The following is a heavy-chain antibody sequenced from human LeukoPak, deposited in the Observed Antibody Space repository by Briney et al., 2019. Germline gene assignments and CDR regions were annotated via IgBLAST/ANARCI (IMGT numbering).Heavy chain of an antibody. V-gene: IGHV3-23*01. CDR1: VFTFCSYA. D-gene: IGHD6-13*01. J-gene: IGHJ5*02. CDR2: ISGSGGSK. Sequence: GGCLRLSCSVYVFTFCSYAVGWVRQARGKGREWVTTISGSGGSKYDADSVKGRFTISRDNSKTTLYLQMNSLRAEDTAVYYWAFNLKGYSSSGFDPWGQGTLVTVSS. CDR3: AFNLKGYSSSGFDP.